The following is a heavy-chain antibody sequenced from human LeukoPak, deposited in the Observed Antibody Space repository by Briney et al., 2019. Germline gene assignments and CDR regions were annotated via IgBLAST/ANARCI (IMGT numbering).Heavy chain of an antibody. V-gene: IGHV4-34*01. CDR2: INHSGGT. J-gene: IGHJ4*02. Sequence: KPSETLSLTCAVSGGSISSSGYYWSWIRQPPGKGLEWIGEINHSGGTNYNPSLKSRVTISVDTSKNQFSLKLSSVTAADTAVYYCARSADLDVYYDFWSGYRYWGQGTLVTVSS. CDR1: GGSISSSGYY. CDR3: ARSADLDVYYDFWSGYRY. D-gene: IGHD3-3*01.